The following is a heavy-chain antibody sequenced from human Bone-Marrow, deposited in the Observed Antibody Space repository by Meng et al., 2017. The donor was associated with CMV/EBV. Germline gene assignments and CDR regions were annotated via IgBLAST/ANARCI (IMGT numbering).Heavy chain of an antibody. D-gene: IGHD3-16*01. CDR2: IYTGGNT. CDR3: ARDAGGEFDY. CDR1: GFNVSSNY. Sequence: GESLKISCAASGFNVSSNYMSWVRQAPGTGLEWISAIYTGGNTYYADSVKGRFTISRDNSKNTIDLQMNSLRAEDTAVYYCARDAGGEFDYWGQGTLVTVSS. V-gene: IGHV3-53*01. J-gene: IGHJ4*02.